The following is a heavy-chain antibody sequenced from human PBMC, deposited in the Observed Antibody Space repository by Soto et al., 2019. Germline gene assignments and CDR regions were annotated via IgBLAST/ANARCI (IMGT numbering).Heavy chain of an antibody. CDR2: ISYSGSA. V-gene: IGHV4-30-4*08. CDR3: ATMGPRGKGLYIFDY. D-gene: IGHD3-16*01. CDR1: GGSISSNDFY. J-gene: IGHJ5*01. Sequence: PSETLSLTCTVSGGSISSNDFYWSWIRQHPGKGLEWIGFISYSGSAYYNPSLKSRVTISVDTSKNQFSLNLSFVTAADTAVYYFATMGPRGKGLYIFDYWG.